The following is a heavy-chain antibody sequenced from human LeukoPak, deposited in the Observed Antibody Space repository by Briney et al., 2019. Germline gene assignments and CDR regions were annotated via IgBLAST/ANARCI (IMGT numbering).Heavy chain of an antibody. CDR2: IIPIFGTA. Sequence: ASVKVSCKASGGTFSSYAISWVRQAPGQGLEWMGGIIPIFGTANYAQKFQGRVTITADESTSTAYMELSSLRSEDTAVYYCGYDSSGLLNYWGQGTLVTVSS. J-gene: IGHJ4*02. CDR3: GYDSSGLLNY. CDR1: GGTFSSYA. D-gene: IGHD3-22*01. V-gene: IGHV1-69*13.